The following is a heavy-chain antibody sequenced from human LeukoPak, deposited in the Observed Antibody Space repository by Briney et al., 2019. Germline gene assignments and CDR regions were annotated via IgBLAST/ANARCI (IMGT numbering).Heavy chain of an antibody. J-gene: IGHJ5*02. Sequence: ASVKVSCKASGYTFTSYGISWVRQAPGQGLEWMGWISAYNGNTNYAQKLQGRVTMTTDTSTSTAYMELRSLRSDDTAVYYCARSGLKGLYCSSTSCYPWGQGTLVTVSS. V-gene: IGHV1-18*01. CDR3: ARSGLKGLYCSSTSCYP. CDR1: GYTFTSYG. CDR2: ISAYNGNT. D-gene: IGHD2-2*01.